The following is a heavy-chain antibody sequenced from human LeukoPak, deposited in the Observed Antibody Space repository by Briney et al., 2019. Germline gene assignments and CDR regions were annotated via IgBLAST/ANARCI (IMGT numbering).Heavy chain of an antibody. CDR3: ARHSWSYYYYGMDV. D-gene: IGHD3-3*01. J-gene: IGHJ6*02. V-gene: IGHV4-59*08. CDR1: GGSISSYY. CDR2: IYYSGSI. Sequence: SETLSLTCTVSGGSISSYYWSWIRQPPGKGLEWIGYIYYSGSINYNPSLKSRVTISVDTSKNQFSLKLSSVTAADTAVYYCARHSWSYYYYGMDVWGQGTTVTVSS.